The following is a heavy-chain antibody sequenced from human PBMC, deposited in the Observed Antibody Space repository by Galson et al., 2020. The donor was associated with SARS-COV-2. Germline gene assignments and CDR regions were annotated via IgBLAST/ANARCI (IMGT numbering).Heavy chain of an antibody. CDR2: ISYDGSNK. Sequence: SCAASGFTFSSYAMHWVRQAPGKGLEWVAVISYDGSNKYYADSVKGRFTISRDNSKNTLYLQMNSLRAEDTAVYYCARKVVPAAYIYYYYYMDVWGKGTTVTVSS. CDR1: GFTFSSYA. D-gene: IGHD2-2*01. CDR3: ARKVVPAAYIYYYYYMDV. J-gene: IGHJ6*03. V-gene: IGHV3-30*04.